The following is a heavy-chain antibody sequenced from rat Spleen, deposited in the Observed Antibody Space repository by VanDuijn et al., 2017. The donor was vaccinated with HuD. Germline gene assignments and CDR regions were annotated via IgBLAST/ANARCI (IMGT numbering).Heavy chain of an antibody. CDR1: GFTFSDYN. V-gene: IGHV5-7*01. J-gene: IGHJ2*01. Sequence: EVQLVESGGGFVQPGRSLKLSCAASGFTFSDYNMAWVRQAPKKGLEWVATINYDGSTVHYRDSVKGRFTVSRDNAKGTLYLQMNSLRSEDSATYFCASPYGGSLSYFDYWGQGVMVTVSS. CDR3: ASPYGGSLSYFDY. D-gene: IGHD1-11*01. CDR2: INYDGSTV.